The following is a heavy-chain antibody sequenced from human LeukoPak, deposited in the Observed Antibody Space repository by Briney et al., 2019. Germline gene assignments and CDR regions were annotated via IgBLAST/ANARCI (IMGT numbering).Heavy chain of an antibody. CDR3: ITDLG. Sequence: GGSLGLSCAASGFTFSGCAMSWVRQAPGKGLVWLARVDHGGSGTNYADSVKGRFTISRDNAKSTVYLQMNSLRVEDTAVYYCITDLGWGQGTLVTVSS. D-gene: IGHD1-14*01. CDR2: VDHGGSGT. J-gene: IGHJ4*02. V-gene: IGHV3-74*01. CDR1: GFTFSGCA.